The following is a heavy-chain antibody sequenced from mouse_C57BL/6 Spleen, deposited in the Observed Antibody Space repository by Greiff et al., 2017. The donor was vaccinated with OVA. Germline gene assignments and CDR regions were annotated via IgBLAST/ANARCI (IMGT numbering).Heavy chain of an antibody. CDR1: GFSLTSYG. Sequence: VQVVESGPGLVQPSQSLSITCTVSGFSLTSYGVHWVRQSPGKGLEWLGVIWRGGSTDYNAAFISRLSISKDNSKSQVFFKMNSLQADDTAIYYCARKGLGLDYWGQGTTLTVSS. CDR2: IWRGGST. V-gene: IGHV2-2*01. D-gene: IGHD4-1*01. CDR3: ARKGLGLDY. J-gene: IGHJ2*01.